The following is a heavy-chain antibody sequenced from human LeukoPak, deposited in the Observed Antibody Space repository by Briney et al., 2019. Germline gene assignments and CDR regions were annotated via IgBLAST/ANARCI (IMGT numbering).Heavy chain of an antibody. J-gene: IGHJ4*02. Sequence: GASVKVSCKASGGTFSSYGISWVRQAPGQGLEWMGRIIPILGIANYAQKFQGRVTITADKSTSTAYMELSSLRSEDTAVYYCARDSALSGSRYFDYWGQGTLVTVSS. CDR1: GGTFSSYG. CDR3: ARDSALSGSRYFDY. CDR2: IIPILGIA. V-gene: IGHV1-69*04. D-gene: IGHD3-10*01.